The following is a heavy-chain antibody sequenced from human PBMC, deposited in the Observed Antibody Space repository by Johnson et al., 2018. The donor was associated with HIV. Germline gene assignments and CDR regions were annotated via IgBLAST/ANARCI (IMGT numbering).Heavy chain of an antibody. D-gene: IGHD1-26*01. V-gene: IGHV3-20*04. J-gene: IGHJ3*02. CDR1: GFTFYNYA. CDR3: ARDRTGGSYPRAFDI. Sequence: VQLVESGGGVVRPGGSLRLSCAASGFTFYNYAMSWVRQTPGKGLEWVSGINWHGGSTGYADSVKGRFTISRDNSKNSLYLQMNSLRAEDTALYYCARDRTGGSYPRAFDIWGQGTMVTVSS. CDR2: INWHGGST.